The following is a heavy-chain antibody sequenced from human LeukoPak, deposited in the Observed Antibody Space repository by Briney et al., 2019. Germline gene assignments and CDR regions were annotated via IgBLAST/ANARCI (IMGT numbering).Heavy chain of an antibody. CDR1: GGSFSAYY. J-gene: IGHJ4*02. CDR2: INNSGST. D-gene: IGHD6-6*01. Sequence: SETLSLTCVVYGGSFSAYYWSWIRQPPGKGLEWIGEINNSGSTNYNPSLKSRVTISVDRSKNQFSLKLSSVTAADTAVYYCARGRDVAALFDYWGQGTLVTVSS. CDR3: ARGRDVAALFDY. V-gene: IGHV4-34*01.